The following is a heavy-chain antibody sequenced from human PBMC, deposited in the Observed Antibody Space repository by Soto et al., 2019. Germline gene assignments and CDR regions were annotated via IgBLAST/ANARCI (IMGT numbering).Heavy chain of an antibody. CDR3: AKERSSSYNLYYFDY. D-gene: IGHD6-6*01. J-gene: IGHJ4*02. CDR1: GFTFSSYG. CDR2: ISYDGSNK. V-gene: IGHV3-30*18. Sequence: PGGSLRLSCAASGFTFSSYGMHWVRQAPGKGLEWVAVISYDGSNKYYADSVKGRFTISRDNSKNTLYLQMNSLRAEDTAVYYCAKERSSSYNLYYFDYWGQGTLVTVSS.